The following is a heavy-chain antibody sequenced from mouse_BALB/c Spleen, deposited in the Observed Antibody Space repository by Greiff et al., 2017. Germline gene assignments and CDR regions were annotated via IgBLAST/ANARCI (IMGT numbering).Heavy chain of an antibody. D-gene: IGHD3-1*01. CDR1: GFTFSSFG. Sequence: EVKLMESGGGLVQPGGSRKLSCAASGFTFSSFGMHWVRQAPEKGLEWVAYISSGSSTIYYADTVKGRFTISRDNPKNTLFLQMTSLRSEDTAMYYCARSAARATFAYWGQGTLVTVSA. CDR2: ISSGSSTI. CDR3: ARSAARATFAY. V-gene: IGHV5-17*02. J-gene: IGHJ3*01.